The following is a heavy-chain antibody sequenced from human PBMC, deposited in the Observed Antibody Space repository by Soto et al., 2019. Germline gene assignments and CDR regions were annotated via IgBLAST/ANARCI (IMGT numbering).Heavy chain of an antibody. D-gene: IGHD3-10*01. Sequence: GGSLRLSCAASGFTFSNYAMSWVRQAPGKGLEWVSAISGSGGSTYYADSVKGRFTISRDNSKNTLYLQMNSLRAEDTAVYYCAKESFYGSGSQTLFDYWGQGTLVTVSS. V-gene: IGHV3-23*01. CDR3: AKESFYGSGSQTLFDY. CDR2: ISGSGGST. CDR1: GFTFSNYA. J-gene: IGHJ4*02.